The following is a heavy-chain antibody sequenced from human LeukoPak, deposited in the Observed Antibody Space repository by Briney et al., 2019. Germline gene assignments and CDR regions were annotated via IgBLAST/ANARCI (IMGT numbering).Heavy chain of an antibody. J-gene: IGHJ4*02. D-gene: IGHD2-2*01. V-gene: IGHV4-59*01. CDR2: IYYSGST. CDR3: ASSWLGYCSSTSCHPYFDY. Sequence: SETLSLTCTVSGGSISSYYWSWIRQPPWKGLEWIGYIYYSGSTNYNPSLKSRVTISVDTSKNQFSLKLSSVTAADTAVYYCASSWLGYCSSTSCHPYFDYWGQGTLVTVSS. CDR1: GGSISSYY.